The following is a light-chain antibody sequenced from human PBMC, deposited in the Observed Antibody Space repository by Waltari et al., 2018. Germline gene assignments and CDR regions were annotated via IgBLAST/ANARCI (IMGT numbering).Light chain of an antibody. CDR3: NSYTSSYTYV. J-gene: IGLJ1*01. V-gene: IGLV2-14*03. CDR1: SSDVGGYNF. CDR2: GVS. Sequence: QSALTQPASVSGSPGQSITISCTGPSSDVGGYNFVSWYQQHPGKAPKLMIYGVSNRPSGVSSRFSGSKSGNTASLTISGLQAEDEADYYCNSYTSSYTYVFGTGTKVTVL.